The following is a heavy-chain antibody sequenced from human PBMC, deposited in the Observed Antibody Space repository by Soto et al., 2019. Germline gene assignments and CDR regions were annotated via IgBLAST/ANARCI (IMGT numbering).Heavy chain of an antibody. CDR3: ARDGVEDDILTGYYIGYFDY. J-gene: IGHJ4*02. CDR2: ISYDGSNK. CDR1: GFTFSSYA. V-gene: IGHV3-30-3*01. D-gene: IGHD3-9*01. Sequence: ESGGGVVQPGRSLRLSCAASGFTFSSYAMHWVRQAPGKGLEWVAVISYDGSNKYYADSVKGRFTISRDNSKNTLYLQMNSLRAEDTAVYYCARDGVEDDILTGYYIGYFDYWGQGTLVTVSS.